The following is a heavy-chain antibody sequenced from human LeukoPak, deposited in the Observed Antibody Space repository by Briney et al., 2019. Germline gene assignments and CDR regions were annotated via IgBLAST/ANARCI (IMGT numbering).Heavy chain of an antibody. Sequence: SETLSLTCAVYGGSFSGYYWSWIRQPPGKGLEWIGYIYYSGSTYYNPSLKSRVTISVDTSKNQFSLKLSSVTAADTAVYYCARAPQDTYYYDSSGYYLDYWGQGTLVTVSS. J-gene: IGHJ4*02. CDR3: ARAPQDTYYYDSSGYYLDY. D-gene: IGHD3-22*01. V-gene: IGHV4-30-4*08. CDR1: GGSFSGYY. CDR2: IYYSGST.